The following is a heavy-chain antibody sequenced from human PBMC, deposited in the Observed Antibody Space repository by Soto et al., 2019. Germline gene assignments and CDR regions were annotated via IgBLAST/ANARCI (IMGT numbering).Heavy chain of an antibody. CDR1: GGTFSSYA. CDR2: IIPIFGTA. V-gene: IGHV1-69*13. CDR3: ARVTRITMVRGVSNGFDP. J-gene: IGHJ5*02. Sequence: SVKVSCKASGGTFSSYAISWVRQAPGQGLEWMGGIIPIFGTANYAQKFQGRVTITADESTSTAYMELSSLRSEDTAVYYCARVTRITMVRGVSNGFDPWGQGTLVTVSS. D-gene: IGHD3-10*01.